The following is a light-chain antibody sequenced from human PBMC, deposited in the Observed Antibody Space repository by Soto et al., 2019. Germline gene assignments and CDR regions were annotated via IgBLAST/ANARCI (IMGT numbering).Light chain of an antibody. CDR2: KTS. CDR1: QSISSW. Sequence: DIQMTQSPSTLSASVGDRVTITCRASQSISSWLAWYQQKPGKAPKLLIYKTSSLEGEVPSRFSGSGSGTEFTLTLSSLQPDDFATYYCQQYTSYSWTLGQGTKVEIK. CDR3: QQYTSYSWT. V-gene: IGKV1-5*03. J-gene: IGKJ1*01.